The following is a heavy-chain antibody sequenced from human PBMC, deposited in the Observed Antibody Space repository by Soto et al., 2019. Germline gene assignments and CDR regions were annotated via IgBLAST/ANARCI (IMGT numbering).Heavy chain of an antibody. CDR3: ARDPAYFESSGYYDY. D-gene: IGHD3-22*01. CDR2: ISGSGTTK. CDR1: GFTFSSYS. J-gene: IGHJ4*02. Sequence: EVQLVESAGGLVQSGGSLRLSCVASGFTFSSYSFNWVRQAPGKGLEWVSYISGSGTTKYNTDSVKGRFTISRDNARNSLHLQMDNLRAEDTAVYYCARDPAYFESSGYYDYWGQGTLVTVSS. V-gene: IGHV3-48*01.